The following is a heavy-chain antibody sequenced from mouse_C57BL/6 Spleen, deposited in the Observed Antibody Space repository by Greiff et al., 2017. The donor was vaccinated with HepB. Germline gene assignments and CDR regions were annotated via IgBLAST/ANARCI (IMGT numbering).Heavy chain of an antibody. CDR3: AREGAYDYDGGGWYFDV. D-gene: IGHD2-4*01. J-gene: IGHJ1*03. Sequence: QVQLQQSGPELVKPGASVKLSCKASGYTFTSYDINWVKQRPGQGLEWIGWIYPRDGSTKYNEKFKGKATLTVDPSSSTAYMELHSLTSEDSAVYCCAREGAYDYDGGGWYFDVWGTGTTVTVSS. V-gene: IGHV1-85*01. CDR2: IYPRDGST. CDR1: GYTFTSYD.